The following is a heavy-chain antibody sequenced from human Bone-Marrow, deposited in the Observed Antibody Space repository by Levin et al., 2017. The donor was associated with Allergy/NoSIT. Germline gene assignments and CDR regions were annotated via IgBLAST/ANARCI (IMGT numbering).Heavy chain of an antibody. CDR2: ISYSGTT. CDR1: GGSISSNEYY. Sequence: GSLRLSCIVSGGSISSNEYYWGWIRQPPGKGLEWIGSISYSGTTYYSPSLKSRVTISVDTSKNQFSLKLSSVTAADTAVYYCSRGGDYVWGSYRYKGDFWGQGTLVSVSS. J-gene: IGHJ4*02. V-gene: IGHV4-39*01. CDR3: SRGGDYVWGSYRYKGDF. D-gene: IGHD3-16*02.